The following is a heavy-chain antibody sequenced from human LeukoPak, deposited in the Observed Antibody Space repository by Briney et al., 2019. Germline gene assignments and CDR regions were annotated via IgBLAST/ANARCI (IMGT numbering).Heavy chain of an antibody. D-gene: IGHD2-15*01. Sequence: ASVKVSCKASGYTFTSYGISWVRQAPGQALEWMGWISAYNGNTNYAQKLQGRVTMTTDTSTSTAYMELRSLRSDDTAVYYCARIEGVAATGGYYYGMDVWGQGTTVTVSS. CDR1: GYTFTSYG. CDR2: ISAYNGNT. V-gene: IGHV1-18*01. CDR3: ARIEGVAATGGYYYGMDV. J-gene: IGHJ6*02.